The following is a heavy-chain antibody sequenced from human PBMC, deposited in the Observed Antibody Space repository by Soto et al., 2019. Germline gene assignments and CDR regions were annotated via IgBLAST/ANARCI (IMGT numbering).Heavy chain of an antibody. CDR3: ARDRTGDNWFDP. CDR2: INAGNGKT. D-gene: IGHD1-26*01. CDR1: GYTFTSYA. Sequence: VQLVQSGAEVKKPGASVKVSCKASGYTFTSYAMHWVRQAPGQRLEWMGWINAGNGKTKNSQKFQGRVTITKDPSASTAYMELSSLSYEDTAGYYCARDRTGDNWFDPWGQGTLVTGSS. J-gene: IGHJ5*02. V-gene: IGHV1-3*01.